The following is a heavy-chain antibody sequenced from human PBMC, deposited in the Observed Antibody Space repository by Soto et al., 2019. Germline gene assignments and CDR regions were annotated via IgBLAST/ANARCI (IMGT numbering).Heavy chain of an antibody. J-gene: IGHJ2*01. CDR2: TSGGGDVA. Sequence: EVQLLESGGGLIQPGGSLRLSCTASGFTFINYAMNWVRQAAGKGLEWVSGTSGGGDVAFYADSVKGRFAISRDNSKNTLSLQMNSLRAEDTALYYCVKKSIGTVTNPVYWSFDLWGRGTLVTVSS. V-gene: IGHV3-23*01. CDR1: GFTFINYA. CDR3: VKKSIGTVTNPVYWSFDL. D-gene: IGHD4-17*01.